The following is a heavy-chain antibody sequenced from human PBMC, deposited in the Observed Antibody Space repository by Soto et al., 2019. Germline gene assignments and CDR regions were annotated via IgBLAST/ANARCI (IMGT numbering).Heavy chain of an antibody. Sequence: LVKVSCKASGYTFTSYAMHWVRQAPGQRLEWMGWINAGNGNTKYSQKFQGRVTITRDTSASTAYMELSSLRSEDTAVYYCARPLGGLVSGMDVWGQGTTLTVSS. CDR1: GYTFTSYA. J-gene: IGHJ6*02. D-gene: IGHD1-26*01. V-gene: IGHV1-3*01. CDR2: INAGNGNT. CDR3: ARPLGGLVSGMDV.